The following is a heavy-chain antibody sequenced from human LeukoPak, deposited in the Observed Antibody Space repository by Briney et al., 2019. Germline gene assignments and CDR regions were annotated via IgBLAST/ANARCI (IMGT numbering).Heavy chain of an antibody. CDR1: GYTFISYG. V-gene: IGHV1-18*01. CDR2: ISAYNGNT. CDR3: ARDSRSAYSNNWNWFDP. J-gene: IGHJ5*02. D-gene: IGHD5-12*01. Sequence: ASVKVSCQASGYTFISYGINWVRQAPGQGLEWMGWISAYNGNTNYAQKLQGRVTMTTDTSTSTAYMELRSLSSDDTAVYYCARDSRSAYSNNWNWFDPWGQGTLVTVSS.